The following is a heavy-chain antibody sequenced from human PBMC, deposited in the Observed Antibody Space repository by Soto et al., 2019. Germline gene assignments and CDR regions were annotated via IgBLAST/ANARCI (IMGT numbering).Heavy chain of an antibody. CDR1: GYTFTSYG. V-gene: IGHV1-69*04. Sequence: SVKVSCKASGYTFTSYGISWVRQAPGQGLEWMGRIIPILGIANYAQKFQGRVTITADKSTSTAYMELSSLRSEDTAVYYCASERRSDYYGMDVWGQGTTVTVSS. J-gene: IGHJ6*02. CDR3: ASERRSDYYGMDV. D-gene: IGHD1-1*01. CDR2: IIPILGIA.